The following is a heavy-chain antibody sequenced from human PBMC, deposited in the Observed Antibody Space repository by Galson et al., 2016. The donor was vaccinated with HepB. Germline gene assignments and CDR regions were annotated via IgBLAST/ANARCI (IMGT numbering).Heavy chain of an antibody. CDR3: ARSWLMGGYFDY. Sequence: TLSLTCTVSGGSVTCGGYYWSWIRQHPGKGLEWIGYISYSGRADHNPSLKSRITISVDTSKNQFSLKLSSVTAADTAVYYCARSWLMGGYFDYWGQGTLVTVSS. D-gene: IGHD2-8*01. J-gene: IGHJ4*02. CDR2: ISYSGRA. V-gene: IGHV4-31*03. CDR1: GGSVTCGGYY.